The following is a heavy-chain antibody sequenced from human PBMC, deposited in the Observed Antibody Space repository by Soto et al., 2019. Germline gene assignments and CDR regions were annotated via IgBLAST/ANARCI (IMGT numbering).Heavy chain of an antibody. CDR2: MTADGRTI. V-gene: IGHV3-74*03. Sequence: EVQLVESGGDLVQPGGSLRLSCAASRFTFSDYSMNWVRQPPGKGPEWVSRMTADGRTIQYADSVKGRFTASRDNAKSTLYLQMYSLRAEDTAVYYCATAEVDYWGPGTLVTVSS. J-gene: IGHJ4*02. CDR3: ATAEVDY. CDR1: RFTFSDYS.